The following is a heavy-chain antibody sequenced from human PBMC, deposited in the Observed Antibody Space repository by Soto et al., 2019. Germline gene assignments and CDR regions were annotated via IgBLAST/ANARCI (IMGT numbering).Heavy chain of an antibody. CDR2: ISAYNGNT. J-gene: IGHJ5*02. Sequence: QVQLVQSGAEVKKPGASVKVSCKASGYTFTSYGISWVRQAPGQGLEWMGRISAYNGNTNYAQKLQGRVTMTTDTSTSTASMALRSLRSAHTPVYYSPRVVAALGHWFDPWGQRTLVTVSS. D-gene: IGHD6-6*01. V-gene: IGHV1-18*01. CDR1: GYTFTSYG. CDR3: PRVVAALGHWFDP.